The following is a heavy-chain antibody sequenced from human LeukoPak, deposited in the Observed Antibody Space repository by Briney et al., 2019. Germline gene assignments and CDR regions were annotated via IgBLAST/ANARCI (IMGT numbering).Heavy chain of an antibody. J-gene: IGHJ4*02. Sequence: PSETLSLTCTVSGGSISSHYWSWIRQPPGKGLEWIGYIYYSGSTNYNPSLKSRVTISVDTSKNQFSLKLSSVTAADTAVYYCARLGYCSGGSCLTFDYWGQGTLVTVSS. V-gene: IGHV4-59*11. D-gene: IGHD2-15*01. CDR2: IYYSGST. CDR3: ARLGYCSGGSCLTFDY. CDR1: GGSISSHY.